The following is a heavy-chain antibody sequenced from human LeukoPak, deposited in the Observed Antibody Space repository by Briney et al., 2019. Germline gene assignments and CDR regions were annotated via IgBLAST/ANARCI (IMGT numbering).Heavy chain of an antibody. Sequence: GGSLRLSCAASGFTFSSYAMSWVRQAPGKGLEWVSAISGSGGSTYYADSVKSRFTISRDNSKNTLYLQMNSLRAEDTAVYYCANNYDSSGYYYGGYFQHWGQGTLVTVSS. CDR2: ISGSGGST. V-gene: IGHV3-23*01. D-gene: IGHD3-22*01. CDR3: ANNYDSSGYYYGGYFQH. J-gene: IGHJ1*01. CDR1: GFTFSSYA.